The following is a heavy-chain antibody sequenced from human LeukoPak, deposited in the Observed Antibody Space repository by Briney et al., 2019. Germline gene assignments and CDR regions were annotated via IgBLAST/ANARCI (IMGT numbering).Heavy chain of an antibody. CDR1: GYTFTGYY. D-gene: IGHD6-13*01. Sequence: ASVKVSCKASGYTFTGYYMHWVRQATGQGLEWMGWMNPNSGNTGYAQKFQGRVTMTRNTSISTAYMELSSLRSEDTAVYYCARVLAADDGLYNWFDPWGQGTLVTVSS. J-gene: IGHJ5*02. V-gene: IGHV1-8*02. CDR3: ARVLAADDGLYNWFDP. CDR2: MNPNSGNT.